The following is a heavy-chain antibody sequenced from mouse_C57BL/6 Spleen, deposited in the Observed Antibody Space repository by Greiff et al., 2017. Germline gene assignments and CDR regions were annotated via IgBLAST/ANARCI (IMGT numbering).Heavy chain of an antibody. CDR2: ISSGSSTI. CDR1: GFTFSDYG. Sequence: EVKLVESGGGLVKPGGSLTLSCAASGFTFSDYGMHWVRQAPEKGLEWVAYISSGSSTIYYADTVKGRFTISRDNAKNTLFLQMTSLRSEDTAMYYCARDYYGSSYYAMDYWGQGTSVTVSS. V-gene: IGHV5-17*01. J-gene: IGHJ4*01. CDR3: ARDYYGSSYYAMDY. D-gene: IGHD1-1*01.